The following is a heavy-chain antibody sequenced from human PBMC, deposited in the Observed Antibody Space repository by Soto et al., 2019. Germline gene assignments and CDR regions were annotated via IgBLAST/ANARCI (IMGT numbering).Heavy chain of an antibody. CDR3: TPLASGHYGYDF. J-gene: IGHJ4*02. Sequence: DVQLVESGGDLVKPGGSLRLSCAASGFAFSDASMSWVRQAPGKGLEWVGRIKTKSSGGTTDYAAPVKGRFTISRDESKNPAYLQMDSLKAEDTAVYSCTPLASGHYGYDFWGQGTLVTVSS. CDR1: GFAFSDAS. V-gene: IGHV3-15*01. CDR2: IKTKSSGGTT. D-gene: IGHD3-3*01.